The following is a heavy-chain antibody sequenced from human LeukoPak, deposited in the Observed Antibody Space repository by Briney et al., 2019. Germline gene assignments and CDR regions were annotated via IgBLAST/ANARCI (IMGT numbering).Heavy chain of an antibody. V-gene: IGHV3-48*03. CDR3: ARCGDLIAVAGLDY. CDR1: GFTFSSYE. CDR2: ISSSGSTI. Sequence: GGSLRLSCAASGFTFSSYEMNWVRQAPGKGLEWVSYISSSGSTIYYADSVKGRFTISRDNAKNSLYLQMNSLRAEDTAVYYCARCGDLIAVAGLDYWGQGTLVTVSS. J-gene: IGHJ4*02. D-gene: IGHD6-19*01.